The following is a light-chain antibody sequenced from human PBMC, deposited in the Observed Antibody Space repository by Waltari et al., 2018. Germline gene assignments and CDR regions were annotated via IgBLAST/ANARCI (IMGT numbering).Light chain of an antibody. CDR2: GAS. V-gene: IGKV3-20*01. CDR1: QSVSRS. Sequence: LVLTQSPGTLTLSPGDRATLSCRASQSVSRSLAWYQHKPGQAPKLLIYGASTRATGIPDRFTGSGSGTDFSLTISSLEPEDFAIYFCQHYVRLPATFGQGTKVEIK. J-gene: IGKJ1*01. CDR3: QHYVRLPAT.